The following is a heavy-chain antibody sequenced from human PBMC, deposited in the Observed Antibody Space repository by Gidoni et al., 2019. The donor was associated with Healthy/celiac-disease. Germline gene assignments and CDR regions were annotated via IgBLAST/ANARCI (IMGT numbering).Heavy chain of an antibody. CDR3: ARRMDGYNPRVAFDY. CDR1: GFYFSSYI. CDR2: ITSSSSSL. Sequence: EVQLVESGGGLVKPGGSLRLSCAASGFYFSSYIMNWVRQAPGTGLECVSSITSSSSSLYCADSVKGRFTISRDNAKNSLYLQMNSLSADDTAVYYCARRMDGYNPRVAFDYWGQGTLVTVSS. J-gene: IGHJ4*02. D-gene: IGHD5-12*01. V-gene: IGHV3-21*01.